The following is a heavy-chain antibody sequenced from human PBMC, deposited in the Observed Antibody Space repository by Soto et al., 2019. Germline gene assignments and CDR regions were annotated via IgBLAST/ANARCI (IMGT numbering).Heavy chain of an antibody. CDR1: GGSISSYY. J-gene: IGHJ6*03. CDR3: ARVVRGDYGDGGYYYYMDV. V-gene: IGHV4-59*01. D-gene: IGHD4-17*01. CDR2: IYYSGST. Sequence: SETLSLTCTVSGGSISSYYWSWIRQPPGKGLEWIGYIYYSGSTNYNPSLKSRVTISVDTSKDQFSLKLSSVTAADTAVYYCARVVRGDYGDGGYYYYMDVWGKGTTVTVSS.